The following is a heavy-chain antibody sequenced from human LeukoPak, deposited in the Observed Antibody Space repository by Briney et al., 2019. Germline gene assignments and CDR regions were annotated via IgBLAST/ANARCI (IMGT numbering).Heavy chain of an antibody. D-gene: IGHD3-22*01. CDR2: IIPIFGTA. J-gene: IGHJ4*02. Sequence: SVKVSCKASGGTFSSYAISWVRQAPGQGLEWMGGIIPIFGTANYAQKFQGRVTITADESTSTAYMELSSLRSEDTAVYYCARDSLPLYYYDSSGYYFDYWGQGTLVTVSS. V-gene: IGHV1-69*13. CDR1: GGTFSSYA. CDR3: ARDSLPLYYYDSSGYYFDY.